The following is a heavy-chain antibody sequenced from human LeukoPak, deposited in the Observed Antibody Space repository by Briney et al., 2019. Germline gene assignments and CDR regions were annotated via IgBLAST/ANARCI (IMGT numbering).Heavy chain of an antibody. D-gene: IGHD4-23*01. J-gene: IGHJ4*02. Sequence: PGGSLRLSCAASGFTFSSYAMSWFRQAPGKGLEWVSAISGSGGSTYYADSVKGRFTISRDNSKNTLYLQMNSLRAEDTAVYYCAKGDGGSGYFDYWGQGTLVTVSS. CDR2: ISGSGGST. CDR1: GFTFSSYA. CDR3: AKGDGGSGYFDY. V-gene: IGHV3-23*01.